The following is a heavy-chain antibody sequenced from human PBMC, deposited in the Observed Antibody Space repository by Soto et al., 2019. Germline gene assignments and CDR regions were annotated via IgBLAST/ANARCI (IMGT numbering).Heavy chain of an antibody. J-gene: IGHJ6*02. CDR1: GGSISSYY. Sequence: SETLSLICTVSGGSISSYYCIWIRQPPGKGLEWIGFIYYSGSTNYNPSLKSRVTISVATSKNQFSLKLSSVTAADTAVYYCARGLYYYDSSGYYRYYYYYGMDVWGQGTTVTVSS. D-gene: IGHD3-22*01. CDR2: IYYSGST. V-gene: IGHV4-59*08. CDR3: ARGLYYYDSSGYYRYYYYYGMDV.